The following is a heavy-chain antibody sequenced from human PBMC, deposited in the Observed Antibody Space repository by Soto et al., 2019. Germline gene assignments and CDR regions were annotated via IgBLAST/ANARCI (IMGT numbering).Heavy chain of an antibody. D-gene: IGHD3-16*01. CDR1: GYTFTSYG. CDR2: MNLNSANT. V-gene: IGHV1-8*02. Sequence: EASVKVSCKASGYTFTSYGISWVRQAPGQGLDCLGWMNLNSANTGFAQNFHGRVTLTRNTSISPAYMELSSLRSEDTAVYYCAREGVRGMDVWGQGTTVTVSS. CDR3: AREGVRGMDV. J-gene: IGHJ6*02.